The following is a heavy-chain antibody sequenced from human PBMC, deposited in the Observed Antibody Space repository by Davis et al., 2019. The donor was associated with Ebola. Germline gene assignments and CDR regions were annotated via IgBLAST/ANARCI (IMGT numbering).Heavy chain of an antibody. Sequence: MPSETLSLTCAVYGGSFKSYYWNWIRQPPGKGLEWIGEINHSGSSKYNPSLKSRVTISVDTSKNQFSLKLSSVTAADTAVYYCARGAYYYDSSGYYFGHAFDIWGQGTMVTVSS. CDR2: INHSGSS. V-gene: IGHV4-34*01. CDR1: GGSFKSYY. CDR3: ARGAYYYDSSGYYFGHAFDI. D-gene: IGHD3-22*01. J-gene: IGHJ3*02.